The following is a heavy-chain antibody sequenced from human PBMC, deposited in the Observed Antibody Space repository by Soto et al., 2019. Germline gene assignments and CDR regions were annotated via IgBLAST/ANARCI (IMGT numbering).Heavy chain of an antibody. V-gene: IGHV3-43*01. CDR1: GFTFDDYT. CDR2: ISWDGGST. CDR3: AKDIGNYDILTGYYGAFDY. Sequence: GGSLRLSCAASGFTFDDYTMHWVRQATGKGLEWVSLISWDGGSTYYADSVKGRFTISRDNSKNSLYLQMNSLRTEDTALYYCAKDIGNYDILTGYYGAFDYWGQGTLVTVSS. J-gene: IGHJ4*02. D-gene: IGHD3-9*01.